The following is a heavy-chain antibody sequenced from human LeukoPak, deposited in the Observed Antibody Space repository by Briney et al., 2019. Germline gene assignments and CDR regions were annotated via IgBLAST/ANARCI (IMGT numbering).Heavy chain of an antibody. CDR3: AKRASYAFDI. Sequence: TGGSLRLSCAASGFNFNSYGMSWVRQAPGKGLEWVSTISDSGAGTYYTDSVKGRFTISRDNSKNTLYLQMNSLRAEDTAVYYCAKRASYAFDIWGQGTMATVSS. D-gene: IGHD6-6*01. V-gene: IGHV3-23*01. CDR2: ISDSGAGT. CDR1: GFNFNSYG. J-gene: IGHJ3*02.